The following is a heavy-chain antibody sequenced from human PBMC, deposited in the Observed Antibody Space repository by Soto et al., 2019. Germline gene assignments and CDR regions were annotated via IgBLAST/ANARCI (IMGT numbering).Heavy chain of an antibody. CDR1: GYTFTSYA. J-gene: IGHJ5*02. CDR2: INAGNGNT. CDR3: ARTTMVRGVINVGWFYP. D-gene: IGHD3-10*01. V-gene: IGHV1-3*01. Sequence: ASVKVSCKASGYTFTSYAMHWVRQAPGQRLEWMGWINAGNGNTKYSQKFQGRVTITRDTSASTAYMELSSLRSEDTAVYYCARTTMVRGVINVGWFYPWGQGTLVTVS.